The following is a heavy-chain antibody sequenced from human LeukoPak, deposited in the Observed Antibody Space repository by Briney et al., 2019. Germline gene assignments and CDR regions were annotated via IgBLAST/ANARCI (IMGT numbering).Heavy chain of an antibody. CDR1: GFTFTNYF. CDR2: IKQDASEK. D-gene: IGHD1-26*01. V-gene: IGHV3-7*01. CDR3: ARDNYSGSRYFDH. Sequence: GGSLRLSCAASGFTFTNYFMTWVRQAPGKGLEWVANIKQDASEKYYVDSVKGRFTVSRDNAKNSLYLQMNSLRAEDTAIYYCARDNYSGSRYFDHWGQGTLVTVSS. J-gene: IGHJ4*02.